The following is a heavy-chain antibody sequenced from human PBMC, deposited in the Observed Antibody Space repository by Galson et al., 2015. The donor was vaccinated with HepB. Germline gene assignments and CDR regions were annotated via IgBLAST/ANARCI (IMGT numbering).Heavy chain of an antibody. CDR3: ARGKKVLRYFEYRGYYMDV. D-gene: IGHD3-9*01. J-gene: IGHJ6*03. V-gene: IGHV1-2*06. CDR2: INPNSGGT. Sequence: SVKVSCKASGYTFTGYYMHWVRQAPGQGLEWMGRINPNSGGTNYAQKFQGRVTMTRDTSISTAYMELSRLRSDDTAVYYCARGKKVLRYFEYRGYYMDVWGKGTTVTVSS. CDR1: GYTFTGYY.